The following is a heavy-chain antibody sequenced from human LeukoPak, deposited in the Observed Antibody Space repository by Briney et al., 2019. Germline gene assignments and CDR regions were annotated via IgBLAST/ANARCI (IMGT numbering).Heavy chain of an antibody. CDR2: TYASGTI. V-gene: IGHV4-4*08. D-gene: IGHD2-21*01. J-gene: IGHJ1*01. Sequence: SETLSLTCSVSGADLTSDHWSWIRQPPGKGLKWIGHTYASGTINSSPSLTSRLTIFLDTSKKQFPLRLTSTTAADTAVYYCAIYFGGGGGRGYWGQGTLVTVST. CDR3: AIYFGGGGGRGY. CDR1: GADLTSDH.